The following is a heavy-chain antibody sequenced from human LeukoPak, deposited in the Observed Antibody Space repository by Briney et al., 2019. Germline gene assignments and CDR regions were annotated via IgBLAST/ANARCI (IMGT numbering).Heavy chain of an antibody. CDR3: AKSNGYGLVDI. CDR2: IYHSGST. D-gene: IGHD3-10*01. J-gene: IGHJ3*02. CDR1: HYSITSGYY. Sequence: SETLSLTCSVSHYSITSGYYWGWIRQPPGKGLEWIGNIYHSGSTFYNPSLKSRVTISVDASKNQFSLKLSSVTAADTAVYYCAKSNGYGLVDIWGQGTMVTVSS. V-gene: IGHV4-38-2*01.